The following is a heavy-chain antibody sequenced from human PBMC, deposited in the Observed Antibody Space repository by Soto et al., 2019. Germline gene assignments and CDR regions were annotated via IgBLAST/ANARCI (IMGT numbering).Heavy chain of an antibody. CDR3: ARRYCSVGSCYLDGDYYYGMDF. J-gene: IGHJ6*02. D-gene: IGHD2-15*01. Sequence: GASVKVSCKASGGTFSSYAISWVRQAPGQGLEWMGGIIPIFGTANYAQKFQGRVTITADESTSTAYMELSSLRSEDTAVYYCARRYCSVGSCYLDGDYYYGMDFWGQGTTVTVSS. V-gene: IGHV1-69*13. CDR2: IIPIFGTA. CDR1: GGTFSSYA.